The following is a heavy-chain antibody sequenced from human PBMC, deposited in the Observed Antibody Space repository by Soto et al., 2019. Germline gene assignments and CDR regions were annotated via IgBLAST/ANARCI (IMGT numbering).Heavy chain of an antibody. D-gene: IGHD3-16*01. V-gene: IGHV4-31*03. CDR2: IYYSGST. Sequence: QVQLQESGPGLVKPSQTLSLTCTVSGGSISSGGYYWSWIRQHPGKGLEWIGYIYYSGSTYYNPSLKQRVSISVDTSKNQFALKLSSVTAADTAVYYCARDTLGKKAFGGVVSYGMDVWGQGTTVTVSS. CDR3: ARDTLGKKAFGGVVSYGMDV. CDR1: GGSISSGGYY. J-gene: IGHJ6*02.